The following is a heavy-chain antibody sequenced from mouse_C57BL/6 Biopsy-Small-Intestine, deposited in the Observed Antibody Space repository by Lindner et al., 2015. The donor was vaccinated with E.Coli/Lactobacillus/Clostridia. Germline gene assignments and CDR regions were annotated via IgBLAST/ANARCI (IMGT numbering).Heavy chain of an antibody. CDR3: ATYATYVSYFDY. CDR1: GYAFSSSW. V-gene: IGHV1-82*01. CDR2: IYPGDGDT. J-gene: IGHJ2*01. Sequence: VQLQEFGPELVKPGASVKISCKASGYAFSSSWMNWVKQRPGKGLEWIGRIYPGDGDTNYNGKFNDKATLTADKSSNTAYMQLSSLTSEDSAVYFCATYATYVSYFDYWGQGTTLTVSS. D-gene: IGHD5-5*01.